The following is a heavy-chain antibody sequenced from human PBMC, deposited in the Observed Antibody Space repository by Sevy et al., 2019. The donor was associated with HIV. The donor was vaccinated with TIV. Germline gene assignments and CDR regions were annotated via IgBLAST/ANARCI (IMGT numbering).Heavy chain of an antibody. V-gene: IGHV3-23*01. D-gene: IGHD4-17*01. CDR1: GFTFSTYA. Sequence: GGSLRLSCAASGFTFSTYAMSWVRQAPEKGLEWVSAISGRGLSTYYEDSVKGRFTISRYNSKITVYLEMNSLRAEDTAVYYCAKDLRGRTVATGRGGYYFDYWGKGTLVTVSS. CDR3: AKDLRGRTVATGRGGYYFDY. CDR2: ISGRGLST. J-gene: IGHJ4*02.